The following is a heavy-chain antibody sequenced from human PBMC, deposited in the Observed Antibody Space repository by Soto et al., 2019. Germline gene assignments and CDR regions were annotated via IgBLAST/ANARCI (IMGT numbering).Heavy chain of an antibody. D-gene: IGHD5-12*01. CDR2: INHSGST. CDR1: RGSFSGYY. V-gene: IGHV4-34*01. Sequence: QVQLQQWGAGLLKPSETLSLTCAVYRGSFSGYYWSWIRQPPGKGLEWIGEINHSGSTNYNPSLKSRVTISVDTSTNQFSLKLSSVTAADTAVYYCARTGWLQLLGWFDPWGQGTLVTVSS. CDR3: ARTGWLQLLGWFDP. J-gene: IGHJ5*02.